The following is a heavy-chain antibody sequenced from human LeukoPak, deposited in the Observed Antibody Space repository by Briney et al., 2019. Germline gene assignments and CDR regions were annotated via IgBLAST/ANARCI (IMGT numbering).Heavy chain of an antibody. CDR2: IRYDGSNK. CDR3: AKGSFAYSYGYRIPLDYYYYMDV. Sequence: GGSLRLSCAASGFTFSSYGMHWVRQAPGKGLEWVAFIRYDGSNKYYADSVKGRFTTSRDNSKNTLYLQTNSLRAEDTAVYYCAKGSFAYSYGYRIPLDYYYYMDVWGKGTTVTVSS. D-gene: IGHD5-18*01. V-gene: IGHV3-30*02. CDR1: GFTFSSYG. J-gene: IGHJ6*03.